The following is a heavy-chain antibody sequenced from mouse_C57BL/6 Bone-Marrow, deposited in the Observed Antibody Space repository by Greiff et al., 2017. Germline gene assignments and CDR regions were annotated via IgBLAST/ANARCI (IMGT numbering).Heavy chain of an antibody. V-gene: IGHV3-1*01. Sequence: EVHLVESGPGMVKPSQSLSLTCTVTGYSITSGYDWHWIRHFPGNKLEWMGYISYSGSTNYNPSLKSRISITHDTSKNHFFLKLNSVTTEDTATYYCARYDGNYFDYWGQGTTLTVSS. D-gene: IGHD1-2*01. J-gene: IGHJ2*01. CDR2: ISYSGST. CDR1: GYSITSGYD. CDR3: ARYDGNYFDY.